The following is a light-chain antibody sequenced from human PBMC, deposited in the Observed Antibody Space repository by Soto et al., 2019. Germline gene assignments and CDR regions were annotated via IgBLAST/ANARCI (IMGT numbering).Light chain of an antibody. CDR2: SNN. CDR1: SSNIGSNT. V-gene: IGLV1-44*01. Sequence: QAVVTQPPSASGTPGQRVTISCSGSSSNIGSNTVNWYQQLPGTAPKLLIYSNNQRPSGVPDRFSGSKSGTSASLAISGIQSEDEADYYCAAWGDSLNGPVFGGGTKLTVL. CDR3: AAWGDSLNGPV. J-gene: IGLJ2*01.